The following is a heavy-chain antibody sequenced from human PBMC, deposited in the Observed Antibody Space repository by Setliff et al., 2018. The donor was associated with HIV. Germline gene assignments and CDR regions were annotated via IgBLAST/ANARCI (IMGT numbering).Heavy chain of an antibody. J-gene: IGHJ6*03. CDR3: ARHRDPPGSRWIYYYYYMDL. V-gene: IGHV4-38-2*01. D-gene: IGHD6-13*01. Sequence: SETLSLTCAVSGYSISSGYSWGWIRQSQGKGLEWLGSIYQSGSTSYNPSLSSRLTISVDTSKNQVSLRLSSVTAADTGVYYCARHRDPPGSRWIYYYYYMDLWGEGTTVTVSS. CDR2: IYQSGST. CDR1: GYSISSGYS.